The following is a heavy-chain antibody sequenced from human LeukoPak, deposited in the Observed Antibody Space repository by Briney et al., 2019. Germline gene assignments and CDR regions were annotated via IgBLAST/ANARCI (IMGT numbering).Heavy chain of an antibody. CDR3: ARGAWRWEMATTLFDY. CDR2: ISYDGSNK. J-gene: IGHJ4*02. Sequence: QAGRSLRLSCAASGFTFSSYAMYWVRQAPGKGLEWVAVISYDGSNKYYADSVKGRFTISRDNSKNTLYLQMNSLRAEDTAVYYCARGAWRWEMATTLFDYWGQGTLVTVSS. CDR1: GFTFSSYA. V-gene: IGHV3-30*04. D-gene: IGHD5-24*01.